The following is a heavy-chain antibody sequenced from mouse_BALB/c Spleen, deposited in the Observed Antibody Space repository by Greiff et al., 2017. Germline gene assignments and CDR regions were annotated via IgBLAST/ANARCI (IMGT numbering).Heavy chain of an antibody. J-gene: IGHJ4*01. V-gene: IGHV6-6*02. D-gene: IGHD2-3*01. CDR3: TRHQIYDGYGEAMDY. CDR1: GFTFSNYW. CDR2: IRLKSNNYAT. Sequence: EVMLVESGGGLVQPGGSMKLSCVASGFTFSNYWMNWVRQSPEKGLEWVAEIRLKSNNYATHYAESVKGRFTISRDDSKSSVYLQMNNVRAEDTGIYYCTRHQIYDGYGEAMDYWGQGTSVTVSS.